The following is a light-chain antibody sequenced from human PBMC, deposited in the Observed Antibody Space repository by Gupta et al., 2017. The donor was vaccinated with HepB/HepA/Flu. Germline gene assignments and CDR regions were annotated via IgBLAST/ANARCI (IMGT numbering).Light chain of an antibody. Sequence: EIVLTQSPATLSLSPGERATLPCRASQSVSSYVAWYQQKPGQAPRLLIYDASNRATGIPARFSGSGSGTDFTLTISSLEPEDFAVYYCQQRSSWPITFGQGTQVEIK. CDR3: QQRSSWPIT. CDR1: QSVSSY. J-gene: IGKJ5*01. V-gene: IGKV3-11*01. CDR2: DAS.